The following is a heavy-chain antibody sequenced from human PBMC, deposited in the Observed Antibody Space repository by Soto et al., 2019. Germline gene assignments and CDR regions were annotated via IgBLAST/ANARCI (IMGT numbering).Heavy chain of an antibody. V-gene: IGHV4-59*08. J-gene: IGHJ5*02. Sequence: SETLSLTCTVSGGSIRSYYWNWIRHLPGKGLEWIGYIYYNGITNYNPSLKSRLTMSVDTSNNQFSLRLTSVTAADAAVYFCARQMRGPIPYFGWLSPVTSWGQGTQVTVSS. CDR2: IYYNGIT. CDR1: GGSIRSYY. CDR3: ARQMRGPIPYFGWLSPVTS. D-gene: IGHD3-9*01.